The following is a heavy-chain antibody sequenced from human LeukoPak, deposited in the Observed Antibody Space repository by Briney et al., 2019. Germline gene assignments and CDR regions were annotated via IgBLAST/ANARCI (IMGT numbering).Heavy chain of an antibody. CDR3: ARLRSTYWYFDL. D-gene: IGHD1-26*01. V-gene: IGHV4-34*01. J-gene: IGHJ2*01. CDR2: INHSGST. Sequence: SETLSLTCAVYGGSFSGYYWSWIRQPPGKGLEWIGEINHSGSTNYNPSLKSRVTISLDTSRNQFSLNLSSVTAADTAVYFCARLRSTYWYFDLWGRGTLVTVSS. CDR1: GGSFSGYY.